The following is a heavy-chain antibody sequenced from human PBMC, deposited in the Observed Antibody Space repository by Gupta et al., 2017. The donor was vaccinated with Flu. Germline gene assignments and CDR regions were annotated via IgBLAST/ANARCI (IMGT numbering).Heavy chain of an antibody. J-gene: IGHJ4*02. CDR1: GLNFNTNN. Sequence: EMQLVESGGGSVQPGGSLRLSCAASGLNFNTNNMNWVRQTPGKGLEWLSFISGTGYTIYYADSVRGRFIISRDNAKNSVYLQMNSLRDEDTAIYYCARDLKRPSGNYWGQGTLVTVSS. D-gene: IGHD1-26*01. V-gene: IGHV3-48*02. CDR3: ARDLKRPSGNY. CDR2: ISGTGYTI.